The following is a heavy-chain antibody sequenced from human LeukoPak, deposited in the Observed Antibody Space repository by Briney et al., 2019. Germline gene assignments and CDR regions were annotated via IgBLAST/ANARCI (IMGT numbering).Heavy chain of an antibody. CDR1: GGSISSSSYY. D-gene: IGHD4-17*01. CDR3: ARVPTTVTNYFDY. V-gene: IGHV4-39*07. Sequence: SETLSLTCTVSGGSISSSSYYWGWIRQPPGKGLEWIGSIYYSGSTYYNPSLKSRVTISVDTSKNQFSLKLSSVTAADTAVYYCARVPTTVTNYFDYWGQGTLVTVSS. CDR2: IYYSGST. J-gene: IGHJ4*02.